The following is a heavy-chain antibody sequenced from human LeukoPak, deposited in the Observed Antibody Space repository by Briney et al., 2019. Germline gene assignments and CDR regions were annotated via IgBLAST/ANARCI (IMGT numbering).Heavy chain of an antibody. Sequence: GGSLRLSCAASGFTFSSYAISWVRQAPGKGLEWVSAISGSGGSTYYADSVKGRFTISRDNSKNTLYLQMNSLRAEDTAVYYCATGDQFIRTVTSFAYWGQGTLLTVSS. CDR1: GFTFSSYA. J-gene: IGHJ4*02. V-gene: IGHV3-23*01. CDR3: ATGDQFIRTVTSFAY. CDR2: ISGSGGST. D-gene: IGHD4-17*01.